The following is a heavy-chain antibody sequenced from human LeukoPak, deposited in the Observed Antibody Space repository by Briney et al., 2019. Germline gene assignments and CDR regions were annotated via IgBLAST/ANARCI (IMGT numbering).Heavy chain of an antibody. D-gene: IGHD3/OR15-3a*01. V-gene: IGHV4-38-2*01. CDR1: GYSISSGYY. J-gene: IGHJ4*02. Sequence: PSETLSLTCSVSGYSISSGYYWGWIRQPPGKGLDWIGSIYHSGSTYYTPSLKSRVTISVDTSKNQFSLKLSSVTAADTAVYYCARQTGSGLFILPGGQGTLVTVSS. CDR3: ARQTGSGLFILP. CDR2: IYHSGST.